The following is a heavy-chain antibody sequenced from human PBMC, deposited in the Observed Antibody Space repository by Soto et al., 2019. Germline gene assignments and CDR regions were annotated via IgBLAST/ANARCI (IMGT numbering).Heavy chain of an antibody. J-gene: IGHJ4*02. CDR2: ISTYNGNT. D-gene: IGHD4-17*01. V-gene: IGHV1-18*01. Sequence: ASVKVSCKASDYTFTSYGISWVRQAPGQGLEWMGWISTYNGNTNYAQKLQGRVTMTSDTSTSTAYMKLRSLRSDDTAVYYCARGEIRGLLSHFDYWGQGTLVTVSS. CDR1: DYTFTSYG. CDR3: ARGEIRGLLSHFDY.